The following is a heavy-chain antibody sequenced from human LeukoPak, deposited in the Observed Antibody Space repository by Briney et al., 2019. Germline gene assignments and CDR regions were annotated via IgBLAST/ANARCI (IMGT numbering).Heavy chain of an antibody. CDR2: ISSSSSYI. V-gene: IGHV3-21*01. Sequence: AGGSLRLSCAASGFTFSSYSMNWVRQAPGKGLEWVSSISSSSSYIYYADSVKGRFTISRDNAKNSLYLQMNSLRAEDTAVYYCARAHGYNWSVDYWGQGTLVTVSS. D-gene: IGHD1-20*01. CDR1: GFTFSSYS. J-gene: IGHJ4*02. CDR3: ARAHGYNWSVDY.